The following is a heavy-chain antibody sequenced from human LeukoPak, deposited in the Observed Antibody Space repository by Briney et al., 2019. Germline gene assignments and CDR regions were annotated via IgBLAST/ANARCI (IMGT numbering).Heavy chain of an antibody. CDR2: IKQDGSEK. CDR3: ARRAGAYSHPYDY. Sequence: GGSLRLSCTASGLPHSSYEMSWIPQASGKGLEWVANIKQDGSEKYYVDSVKGRFTISRDNAKNSLYLQMKSLRAEDTAVYYCARRAGAYSHPYDYWGQGTLVTVSS. CDR1: GLPHSSYE. V-gene: IGHV3-7*03. J-gene: IGHJ4*02. D-gene: IGHD4/OR15-4a*01.